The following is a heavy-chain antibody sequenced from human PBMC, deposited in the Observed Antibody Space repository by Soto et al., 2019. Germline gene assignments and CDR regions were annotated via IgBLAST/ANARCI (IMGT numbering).Heavy chain of an antibody. CDR3: AKGEQLVYYWFDP. V-gene: IGHV3-23*01. CDR1: GFTFSSYA. Sequence: PWGSLRLSCAASGFTFSSYAMSWVRQAPGKGLESVSSISGSGGSTYYADSVKGRFTISRDNSKNTLYLQMNSLRAEDTAVYYCAKGEQLVYYWFDPWGQGTLVTVSS. CDR2: ISGSGGST. D-gene: IGHD6-6*01. J-gene: IGHJ5*02.